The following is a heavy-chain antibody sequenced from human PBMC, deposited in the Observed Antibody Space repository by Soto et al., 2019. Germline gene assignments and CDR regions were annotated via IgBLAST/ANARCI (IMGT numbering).Heavy chain of an antibody. J-gene: IGHJ6*02. CDR1: GFTFSSYG. D-gene: IGHD1-26*01. CDR2: IWYDGSNK. Sequence: GGSLRLSCAASGFTFSSYGMHWVRQAPGKGLEWVAVIWYDGSNKYYADSVKGRFTISRDNSKNTLYLQMNSLRAEDTAVYYCARELRGATTAYYYYGMDVWGQGTTVTAP. V-gene: IGHV3-33*01. CDR3: ARELRGATTAYYYYGMDV.